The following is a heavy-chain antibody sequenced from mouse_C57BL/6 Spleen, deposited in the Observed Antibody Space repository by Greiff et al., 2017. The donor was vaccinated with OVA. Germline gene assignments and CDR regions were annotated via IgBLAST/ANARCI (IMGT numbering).Heavy chain of an antibody. J-gene: IGHJ2*01. CDR1: GYTFTSYG. Sequence: QVQLQQSGAELARPGASVKLSCKASGYTFTSYGISWVKQRTGQGLEWIGEIYPRSGNTYYNEKFKGKATLTADKSSSTAYMELRSLTSEDSAVYFCARWHYDYHYFDYWGQGTTLTVSS. V-gene: IGHV1-81*01. CDR2: IYPRSGNT. CDR3: ARWHYDYHYFDY. D-gene: IGHD2-4*01.